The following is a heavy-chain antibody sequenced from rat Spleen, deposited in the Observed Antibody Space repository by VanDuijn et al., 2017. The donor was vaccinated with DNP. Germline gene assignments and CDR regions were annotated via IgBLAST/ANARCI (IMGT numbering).Heavy chain of an antibody. CDR1: GFTFSDYY. Sequence: EVQLVESGGGLVQPGRSLKLSCAASGFTFSDYYMAWVRQAPTKGLEWVASISYDGCSTYYRDSVKGRFTISRDNAKNTLYLQMNSLRSEDMATYYCARWNSGHFDYWGQGVMVPVSS. D-gene: IGHD4-3*01. CDR3: ARWNSGHFDY. CDR2: ISYDGCST. V-gene: IGHV5-22*01. J-gene: IGHJ2*01.